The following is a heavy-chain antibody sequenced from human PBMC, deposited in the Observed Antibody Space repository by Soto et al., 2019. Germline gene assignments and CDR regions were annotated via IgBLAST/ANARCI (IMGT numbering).Heavy chain of an antibody. CDR2: VSFDGIRK. CDR1: GFTFSSYG. V-gene: IGHV3-30*18. J-gene: IGHJ4*02. D-gene: IGHD3-3*01. CDR3: AKGRQHFDFWCLDY. Sequence: QVQVVESGGGEVQPGRSLRLSCVASGFTFSSYGMSWVRQAPGKGLEWVAIVSFDGIRKYYADSVKGRFTISRDNSRETLYLQMNSLRAEDSALYYCAKGRQHFDFWCLDYWGQGTLVSVSS.